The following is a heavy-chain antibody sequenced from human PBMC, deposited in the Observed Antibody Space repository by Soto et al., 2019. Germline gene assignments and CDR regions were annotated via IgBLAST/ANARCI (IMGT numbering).Heavy chain of an antibody. CDR1: GYPFTDYF. CDR3: ARELYSCGGDCPYYMDY. Sequence: QAQLVQPGAEVKKPGASVRVSCKTSGYPFTDYFIHWVRQAPGQGLEWMGIISLYHHSTSYAQKFQGRLTVTADTSTTTVYMDLSSLTSEDSAVYWCARELYSCGGDCPYYMDYWGQGTLVTVSS. D-gene: IGHD2-21*02. CDR2: ISLYHHST. J-gene: IGHJ4*02. V-gene: IGHV1-46*01.